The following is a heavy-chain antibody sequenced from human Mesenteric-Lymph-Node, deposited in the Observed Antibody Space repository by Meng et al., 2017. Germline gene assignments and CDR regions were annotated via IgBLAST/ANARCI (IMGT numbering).Heavy chain of an antibody. CDR3: ARESTVGYCSGGSCYHNWFDP. D-gene: IGHD2-15*01. V-gene: IGHV4-59*01. CDR2: SHYSGST. CDR1: TMSITSYY. Sequence: SETLSLTCTVSTMSITSYYWNWVRQPPGKGPEWIGFSHYSGSTNYNPSLKSRVTISVDTSKNQFSLKLSSVTAADTAVYYCARESTVGYCSGGSCYHNWFDPWGQGTLVTVSS. J-gene: IGHJ5*02.